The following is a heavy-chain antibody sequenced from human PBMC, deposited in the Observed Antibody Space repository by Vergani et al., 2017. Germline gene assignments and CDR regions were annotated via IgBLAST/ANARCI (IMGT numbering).Heavy chain of an antibody. V-gene: IGHV3-48*04. D-gene: IGHD3-3*01. J-gene: IGHJ6*03. CDR3: ARDHERYDFWSGYDTNDYYMDV. CDR1: GFTFSSYS. Sequence: EVQLVESGGGLVQPGGSLRLSCAASGFTFSSYSMNWVRQAPGKGLEWVSYISSSSSTIYYADSVKGRFTISRDNAKNSLYLQMNSLRAEDTAVYYCARDHERYDFWSGYDTNDYYMDVWGKGTTVTVSS. CDR2: ISSSSSTI.